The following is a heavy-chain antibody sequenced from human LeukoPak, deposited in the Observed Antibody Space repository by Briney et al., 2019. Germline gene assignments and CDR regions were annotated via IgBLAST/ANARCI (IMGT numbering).Heavy chain of an antibody. Sequence: SETLSLTCTVAGGSISSYYWSWLRQPPGKGLEGMGYIYYSGSTNYNPSLKSRVTISVDPSKNQFSLKLSSVTAADTAVYYCAATSPHLLRYFDSLPGVIDYWGQGTLVTVSS. CDR3: AATSPHLLRYFDSLPGVIDY. CDR1: GGSISSYY. J-gene: IGHJ4*02. CDR2: IYYSGST. V-gene: IGHV4-59*01. D-gene: IGHD3-9*01.